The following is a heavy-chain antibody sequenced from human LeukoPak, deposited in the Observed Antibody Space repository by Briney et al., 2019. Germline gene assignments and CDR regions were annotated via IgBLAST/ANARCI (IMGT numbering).Heavy chain of an antibody. Sequence: GASVKVSCKASGYTSTSYYMHWVRQAPGQGLEWMGIINPSGGSTSYAQKFQGRVTMTRDTSTSTVYMELSSLRSEDTAVYYCARGSTYYYDSSGSPYYYYYGMDVWGQGTTVTVSS. D-gene: IGHD3-22*01. CDR2: INPSGGST. CDR1: GYTSTSYY. CDR3: ARGSTYYYDSSGSPYYYYYGMDV. V-gene: IGHV1-46*01. J-gene: IGHJ6*02.